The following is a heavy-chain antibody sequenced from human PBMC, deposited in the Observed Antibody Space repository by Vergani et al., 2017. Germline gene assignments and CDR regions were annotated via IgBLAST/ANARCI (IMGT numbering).Heavy chain of an antibody. J-gene: IGHJ4*02. V-gene: IGHV3-30*18. CDR1: GFTFSSNV. Sequence: QVQLVESGGGVVQPGRSLRLSCAASGFTFSSNVMHWVRQAPGKGLEWVSVISSDGSSKYSADSVKGRFTISRDNSKNTLYLQMNSLSAEDTAVYYCAKGNYDILSPHEYWGQGSLVTVSS. D-gene: IGHD3-9*01. CDR2: ISSDGSSK. CDR3: AKGNYDILSPHEY.